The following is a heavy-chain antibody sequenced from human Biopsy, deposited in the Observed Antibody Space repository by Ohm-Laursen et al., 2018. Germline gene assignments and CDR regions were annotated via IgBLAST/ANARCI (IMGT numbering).Heavy chain of an antibody. Sequence: SLRLSCAAPGFTFGDYYMSWIRQAPGKGLEWLSYISGSGVTKMYADSVKGRFTVSRDNAKNSLYLEMNNLTVEDTAAYYCATDGAGSYNENWGQGTLVSVSS. CDR3: ATDGAGSYNEN. CDR2: ISGSGVTK. D-gene: IGHD3-10*01. CDR1: GFTFGDYY. V-gene: IGHV3-11*01. J-gene: IGHJ4*02.